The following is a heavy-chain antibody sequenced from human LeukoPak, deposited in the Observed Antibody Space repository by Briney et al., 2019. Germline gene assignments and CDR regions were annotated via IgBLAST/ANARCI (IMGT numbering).Heavy chain of an antibody. CDR1: GFTFSNYA. CDR2: ISGSDGTT. CDR3: AKDSAKKYDDY. D-gene: IGHD2/OR15-2a*01. Sequence: GGSLRLSCAASGFTFSNYAMSWVRQAPGKGLEWVSGISGSDGTTYYADSVKGRFTISRDNSKNTLYLQINGLRAEDTAVYYCAKDSAKKYDDYWGQGTLVTVSS. J-gene: IGHJ4*02. V-gene: IGHV3-23*01.